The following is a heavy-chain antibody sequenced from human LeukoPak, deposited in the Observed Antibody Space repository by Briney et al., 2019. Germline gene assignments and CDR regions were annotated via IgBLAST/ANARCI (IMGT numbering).Heavy chain of an antibody. Sequence: PSETLSLTCTVSGGSISSYYWSWIRQPPGKGLEWIGYIYYSGSTNYNPSLKSRVTISVDTSKNQFSLKLSSVTAADTALYYCAREHYGSGSYYRYWGQGTLVTVSS. CDR3: AREHYGSGSYYRY. CDR2: IYYSGST. CDR1: GGSISSYY. J-gene: IGHJ4*02. D-gene: IGHD3-10*01. V-gene: IGHV4-59*01.